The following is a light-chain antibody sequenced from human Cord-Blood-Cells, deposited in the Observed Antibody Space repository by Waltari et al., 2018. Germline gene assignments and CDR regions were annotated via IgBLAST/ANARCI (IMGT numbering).Light chain of an antibody. CDR2: DVS. CDR1: SRYVGGYNY. Sequence: QSALTQPASVSGSPGQSITISCTGTSRYVGGYNYVSWYQQHTGKAPKLLIYDVSNRASGVSNRFSGSKSGNTASLTISGLQAEDEADYYCSSYTSSSTRVFGGGTKLTVL. V-gene: IGLV2-14*01. J-gene: IGLJ3*02. CDR3: SSYTSSSTRV.